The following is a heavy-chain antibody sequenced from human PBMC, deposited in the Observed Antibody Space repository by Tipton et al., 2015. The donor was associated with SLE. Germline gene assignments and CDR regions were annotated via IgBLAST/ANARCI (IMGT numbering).Heavy chain of an antibody. CDR1: GFTFSSYG. D-gene: IGHD1-26*01. V-gene: IGHV3-30*02. Sequence: SLRLSCAASGFTFSSYGMHWVRQAPGKGLEWVAFIRYDGSNKYYADSVKGRFTISRDNSKNTLYLQMNSLRAEDTAVYYCAKEVSPAGAREDFYYYYGMDVWGQGTTVTVSS. J-gene: IGHJ6*02. CDR2: IRYDGSNK. CDR3: AKEVSPAGAREDFYYYYGMDV.